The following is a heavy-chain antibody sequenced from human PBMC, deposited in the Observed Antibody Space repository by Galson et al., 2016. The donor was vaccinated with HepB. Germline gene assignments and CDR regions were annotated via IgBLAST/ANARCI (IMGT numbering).Heavy chain of an antibody. V-gene: IGHV3-7*03. CDR2: IKQDGSEK. J-gene: IGHJ1*01. D-gene: IGHD3-22*01. CDR1: GFTFSTYW. Sequence: SLRLSCAASGFTFSTYWMSWVRQAPGKGLEWVANIKQDGSEKYYVDSVKGRFTITRDNAKNSLYLQQNSLRTDDTAGYYCAQYYYDSSGYLEYFQHWGQGTRVTVSS. CDR3: AQYYYDSSGYLEYFQH.